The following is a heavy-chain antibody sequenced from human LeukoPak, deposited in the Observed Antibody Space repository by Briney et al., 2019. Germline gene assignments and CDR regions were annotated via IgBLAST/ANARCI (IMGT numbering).Heavy chain of an antibody. V-gene: IGHV3-30*18. Sequence: GRSLRLSCAASGFTFSSYGMHWVRQAPGKGLEWVAVISYDGSNKYYADSVKGRFTISRDNPKNTLYLQMNSLRAEDTAVYYCAKDLYLTGYSFDYWGQGTLVTVSS. CDR1: GFTFSSYG. CDR3: AKDLYLTGYSFDY. CDR2: ISYDGSNK. J-gene: IGHJ4*02. D-gene: IGHD3-9*01.